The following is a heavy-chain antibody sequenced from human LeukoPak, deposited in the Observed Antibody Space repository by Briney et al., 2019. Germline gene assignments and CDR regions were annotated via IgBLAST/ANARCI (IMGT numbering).Heavy chain of an antibody. Sequence: PGGSLRLSCEASGFTLSSYTMNWVRQSPGKGLEWVSSISSSSDYIYYADSLKGRFTISRDNAKNSLYLQMNSLRAEDTAVYYCARDAGDCSGGSCYGLDYWGQGTLVTVSS. CDR1: GFTLSSYT. D-gene: IGHD2-15*01. V-gene: IGHV3-21*01. CDR3: ARDAGDCSGGSCYGLDY. CDR2: ISSSSDYI. J-gene: IGHJ4*02.